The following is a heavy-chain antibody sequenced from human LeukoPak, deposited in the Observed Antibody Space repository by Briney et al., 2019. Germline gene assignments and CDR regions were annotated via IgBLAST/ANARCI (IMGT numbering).Heavy chain of an antibody. CDR3: SSYCSEGTCYGYFHH. Sequence: GGSLRLSCAASGFTSIPSELNWVRQAPGKGLEWISYISHTGSLIYYADSVKGRSTISRDNANNFLYLQMDSLRVEDTGIYYCSSYCSEGTCYGYFHHWGQGTLVSVSS. V-gene: IGHV3-48*03. CDR2: ISHTGSLI. J-gene: IGHJ1*01. CDR1: GFTSIPSE. D-gene: IGHD2-15*01.